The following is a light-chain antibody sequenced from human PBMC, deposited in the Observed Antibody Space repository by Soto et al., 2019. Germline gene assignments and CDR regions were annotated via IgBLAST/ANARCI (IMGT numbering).Light chain of an antibody. J-gene: IGKJ1*01. CDR3: QQYNNWPPWT. CDR2: GAS. V-gene: IGKV3-15*01. CDR1: PSVSTN. Sequence: RVMTQSPATLSLSPGERATLSCRASPSVSTNVAWYQQKPGQAPRLLIYGASTRATDIPARFSGSGSGTDFTLTIISLQSEDFVVYYCQQYNNWPPWTFGQGTKVQVK.